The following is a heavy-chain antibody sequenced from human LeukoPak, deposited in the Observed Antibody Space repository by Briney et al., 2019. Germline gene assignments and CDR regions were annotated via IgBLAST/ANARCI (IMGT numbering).Heavy chain of an antibody. J-gene: IGHJ4*02. CDR3: ARPRYQLLSVIDY. D-gene: IGHD2-2*01. V-gene: IGHV3-74*01. CDR2: INSDGNST. Sequence: GGSLRLSCAASGFTFSSYWMHWVRQAPGKGLVWVSRINSDGNSTSYADSVKGRFTISRDNAKNTLYLQMNSLRAEDTAVYYCARPRYQLLSVIDYWGQGTLVTVSS. CDR1: GFTFSSYW.